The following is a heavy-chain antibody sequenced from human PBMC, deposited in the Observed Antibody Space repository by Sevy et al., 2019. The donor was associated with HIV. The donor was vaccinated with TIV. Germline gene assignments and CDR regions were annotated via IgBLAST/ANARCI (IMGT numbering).Heavy chain of an antibody. V-gene: IGHV3-30*02. J-gene: IGHJ4*02. CDR1: GFTFRTYG. D-gene: IGHD2-21*02. Sequence: GGSLRLSCAASGFTFRTYGMQWVRQAPGKGLEWVAFIRYDGNNKYYTDSVKGLFTISRDNSKNTLYLHMNSLRAEDTAVYYCANGDYYFDYWGQGTLVTVSS. CDR2: IRYDGNNK. CDR3: ANGDYYFDY.